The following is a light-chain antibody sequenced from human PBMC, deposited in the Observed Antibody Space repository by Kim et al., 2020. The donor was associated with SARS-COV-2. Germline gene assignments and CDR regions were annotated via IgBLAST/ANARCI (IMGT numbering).Light chain of an antibody. CDR3: QQYSDWPPIT. J-gene: IGKJ5*01. CDR2: DAS. V-gene: IGKV3-15*01. Sequence: EVVMTQSPATLSVSPGERAALSCRASQSVSSKLAWYQQKPGQAPRLLIYDASTRAYGIPARFIGSGSGTEFTLTIFRLQSEDFALYYCQQYSDWPPITFGQGTRLEIK. CDR1: QSVSSK.